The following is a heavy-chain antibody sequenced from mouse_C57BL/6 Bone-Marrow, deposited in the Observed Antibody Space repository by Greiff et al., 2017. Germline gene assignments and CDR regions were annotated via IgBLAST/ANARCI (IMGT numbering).Heavy chain of an antibody. CDR1: GYTFTDYY. Sequence: VQLQQSGAELVRPGASVKLSCKASGYTFTDYYINWVKQRPGQGLEWIARIYPGSGNTYYNEKFKGKATLAAEKSSSTAYMQLSSLTSEDSAVYFCARGDYDSFYAMDYWGQGTSVTVSS. CDR2: IYPGSGNT. CDR3: ARGDYDSFYAMDY. V-gene: IGHV1-76*01. D-gene: IGHD2-4*01. J-gene: IGHJ4*01.